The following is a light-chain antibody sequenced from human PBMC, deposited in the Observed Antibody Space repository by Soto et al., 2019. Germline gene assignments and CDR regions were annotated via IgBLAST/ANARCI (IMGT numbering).Light chain of an antibody. CDR1: SSNIGDNY. Sequence: QSVLTQSPSVSAAPGQRVTISCSGSSSNIGDNYVSWYQHLPGTAPKLLIYDNDKRPSGIPDRFSGSKSGTSATLAITGLHTGDEADFYCETWDNSLSGVVFGGGTKLTVL. CDR2: DND. CDR3: ETWDNSLSGVV. V-gene: IGLV1-51*01. J-gene: IGLJ3*02.